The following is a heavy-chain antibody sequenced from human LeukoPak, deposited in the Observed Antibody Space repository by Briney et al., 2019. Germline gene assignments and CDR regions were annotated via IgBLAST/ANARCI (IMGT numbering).Heavy chain of an antibody. Sequence: PGGSLRLSCAASGFSLGSFAMSWVRQAPGKGLEWVSTISGGSGKTYYADSVKGRFTISRDNSKNTLYLQMNSLRAEDTAVYYCAKEASSSLGYYYGMDVWGQGTTVTVSS. D-gene: IGHD3-3*01. J-gene: IGHJ6*02. V-gene: IGHV3-23*01. CDR1: GFSLGSFA. CDR2: ISGGSGKT. CDR3: AKEASSSLGYYYGMDV.